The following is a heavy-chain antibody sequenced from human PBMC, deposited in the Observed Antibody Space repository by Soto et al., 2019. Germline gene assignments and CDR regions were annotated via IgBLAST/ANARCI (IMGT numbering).Heavy chain of an antibody. V-gene: IGHV3-48*01. CDR3: AKVLRCLEELKNFDY. CDR1: GFTFSSYS. Sequence: GGSLRLSCAASGFTFSSYSMNWVRQAPGKGLEWVSYISSSSSTIYYADSVKGRFTISRDNAKNSLYLQMNSLRAEDTAVYYCAKVLRCLEELKNFDYWSQGTLVTVSS. J-gene: IGHJ4*02. CDR2: ISSSSSTI. D-gene: IGHD3-10*01.